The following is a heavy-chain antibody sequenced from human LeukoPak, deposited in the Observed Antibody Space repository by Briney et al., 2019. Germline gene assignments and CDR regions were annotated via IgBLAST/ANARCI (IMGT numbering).Heavy chain of an antibody. V-gene: IGHV3-23*01. CDR3: AKDWAEGDGYTPFDY. D-gene: IGHD5-24*01. CDR2: ISGNDGYT. CDR1: RYTYRSYA. J-gene: IGHJ4*02. Sequence: PGGSLRLPCAASRYTYRSYAMNWARMAPRKRVELVASISGNDGYTYYADCVKGPFPISRDNSKKTLYLQMASLRADDTAVYHCAKDWAEGDGYTPFDYWGQGTLVTVSS.